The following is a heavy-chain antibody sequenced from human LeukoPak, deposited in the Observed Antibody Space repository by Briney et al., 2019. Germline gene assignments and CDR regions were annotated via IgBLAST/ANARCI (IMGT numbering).Heavy chain of an antibody. D-gene: IGHD5-24*01. Sequence: GGSLRLSCAASGFTFSSYQMNWVRQAPGKGLEWVSYISSSSSYIYYADSVKGRFTISRDNAKDSLYLQMNSLRAEDTAVYYCARSPRRDGYSFDYWGQGTLVTVSS. CDR3: ARSPRRDGYSFDY. J-gene: IGHJ4*02. CDR1: GFTFSSYQ. V-gene: IGHV3-21*05. CDR2: ISSSSSYI.